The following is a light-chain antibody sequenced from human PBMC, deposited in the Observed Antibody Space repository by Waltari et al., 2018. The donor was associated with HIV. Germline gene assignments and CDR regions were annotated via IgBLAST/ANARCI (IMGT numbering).Light chain of an antibody. J-gene: IGLJ2*01. V-gene: IGLV1-47*01. CDR3: VTWDDSLRGVV. Sequence: SVVTQPPSASGTPGQRVTISCSGNTSYLGRNYVFWYQHLPGTAPNLLIHRNDQRPSGVPDRFSGSTSRTSASLAISGLGSEDEADYYCVTWDDSLRGVVFGGGTKVAVL. CDR1: TSYLGRNY. CDR2: RND.